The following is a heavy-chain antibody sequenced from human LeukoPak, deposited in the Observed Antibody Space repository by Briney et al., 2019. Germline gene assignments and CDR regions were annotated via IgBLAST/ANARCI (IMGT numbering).Heavy chain of an antibody. CDR3: AREEGVCSSTSCDRVFDY. V-gene: IGHV1-46*01. CDR1: GYTFTSYG. CDR2: INPSGGST. Sequence: ASVKVSCKASGYTFTSYGISWVRQAPGQGLEWMGIINPSGGSTSYAQKFQGRVTMTRDTSTSTVYMELSSLRSEDTAVYYCAREEGVCSSTSCDRVFDYWGQGTLVTVSS. D-gene: IGHD2-2*02. J-gene: IGHJ4*02.